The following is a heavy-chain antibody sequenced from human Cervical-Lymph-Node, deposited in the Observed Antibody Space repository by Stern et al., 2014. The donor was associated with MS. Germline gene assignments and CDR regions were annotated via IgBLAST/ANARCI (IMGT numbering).Heavy chain of an antibody. CDR3: TKRESDFWSGGFDP. CDR1: GFTFSVYG. V-gene: IGHV3-30*18. CDR2: ISYDGSNK. Sequence: VQLEESGGGVVQPGRSLRLSCAASGFTFSVYGMPWVRPAPCKGLEWVALISYDGSNKSYADSVKGRFTISRDNSKDTLYLQMNSLRSEDTAVYYCTKRESDFWSGGFDPWGQGTLVTVSS. J-gene: IGHJ5*02. D-gene: IGHD3-3*01.